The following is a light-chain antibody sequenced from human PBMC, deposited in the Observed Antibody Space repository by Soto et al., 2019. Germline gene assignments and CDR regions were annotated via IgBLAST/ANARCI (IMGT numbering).Light chain of an antibody. CDR2: DAS. CDR1: QSVSSY. Sequence: EIVLTQSPATLSLSPGERATLSCRASQSVSSYLAWYQQKPGQAPRLLIYDASNRATGIPARFSGSGSGTDFTLTISGLELEDFAVYYCQQRSNWQFTFGPGTKVDIK. J-gene: IGKJ3*01. CDR3: QQRSNWQFT. V-gene: IGKV3-11*01.